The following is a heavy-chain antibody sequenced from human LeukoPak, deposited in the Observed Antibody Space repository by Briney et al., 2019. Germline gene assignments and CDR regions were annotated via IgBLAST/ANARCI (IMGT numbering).Heavy chain of an antibody. CDR3: ARSGSYPELDY. CDR2: INPSGGST. D-gene: IGHD1-26*01. CDR1: GYTFTSYY. Sequence: ASVKVSCKASGYTFTSYYMHWVRQAPGQGLEWMGIINPSGGSTSYAQKFQGRVTMTRGMSTSTVYMELSSLRSEDTAVYYCARSGSYPELDYWGQGTLVTVSS. J-gene: IGHJ4*02. V-gene: IGHV1-46*01.